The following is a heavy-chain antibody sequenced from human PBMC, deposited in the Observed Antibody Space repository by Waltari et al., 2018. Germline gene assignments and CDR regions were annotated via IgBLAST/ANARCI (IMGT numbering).Heavy chain of an antibody. Sequence: QVQLQESGPGLVKPSETLSLTCTVSGGSISSHYWSWIRQPPGKGLEWIGYIYYSGSTNYNPSLKSRVTISVDTSKNQFSLKLSSVTAADTAVYYCARVSYGPDPLFVPWCQGTLVTVSS. V-gene: IGHV4-59*11. J-gene: IGHJ5*02. D-gene: IGHD5-18*01. CDR1: GGSISSHY. CDR2: IYYSGST. CDR3: ARVSYGPDPLFVP.